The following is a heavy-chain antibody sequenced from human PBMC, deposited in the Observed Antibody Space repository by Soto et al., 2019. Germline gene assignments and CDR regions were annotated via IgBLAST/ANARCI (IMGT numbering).Heavy chain of an antibody. D-gene: IGHD2-2*02. CDR2: ISYDGSNK. Sequence: QVQLVESGGGVVQPGRSLRISCAASGFTFSSYGMHWVRQAPGKGLEWVAVISYDGSNKYYADSVKGRFTISRDNSKNTLYLQMNSLRAEDTAVYYCAKDSGGFLLNLDYWGQGTLVTVSS. J-gene: IGHJ4*02. CDR1: GFTFSSYG. CDR3: AKDSGGFLLNLDY. V-gene: IGHV3-30*18.